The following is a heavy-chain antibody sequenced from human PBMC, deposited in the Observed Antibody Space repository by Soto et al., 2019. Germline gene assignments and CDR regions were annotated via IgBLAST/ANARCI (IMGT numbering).Heavy chain of an antibody. Sequence: QVQLVQSGAEVMKPGASVKVSCKASGYNFIKYPMHWVRQAPGQGLEWMGIINPGGGVTNYAQKFQGRLTLTRDAPTTTVHMELSSLMSEDTAIYYCARVSGRNRSWRDAFDIWGQGTRVTVSS. CDR2: INPGGGVT. D-gene: IGHD6-13*01. CDR3: ARVSGRNRSWRDAFDI. CDR1: GYNFIKYP. J-gene: IGHJ3*02. V-gene: IGHV1-46*03.